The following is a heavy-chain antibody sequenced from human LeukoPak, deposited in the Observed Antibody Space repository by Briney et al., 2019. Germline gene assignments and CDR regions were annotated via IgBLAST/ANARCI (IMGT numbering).Heavy chain of an antibody. CDR1: GFTFSSYA. CDR2: IGGSGGGT. J-gene: IGHJ6*03. D-gene: IGHD6-19*01. CDR3: AKRGSGWYEDYYYYMDV. V-gene: IGHV3-23*01. Sequence: PGGSLRLSCSASGFTFSSYAMHWVRQAPGKGLEWVSAIGGSGGGTYYADSVKGRFTISRDNSKNTLYLQMNSLRAEDTAVYYCAKRGSGWYEDYYYYMDVWGKGTTVTISS.